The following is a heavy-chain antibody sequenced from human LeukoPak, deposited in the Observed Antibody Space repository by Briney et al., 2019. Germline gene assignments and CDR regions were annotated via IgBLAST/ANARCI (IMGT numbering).Heavy chain of an antibody. CDR2: INPNSGGT. CDR3: ARGSKGIAARPGTFDY. CDR1: GYTFTGYY. J-gene: IGHJ4*02. D-gene: IGHD6-6*01. Sequence: ASVKVSCKASGYTFTGYYMHWVRQAPGQGLEWMGWINPNSGGTNYAQKFQGRVTMTRDTSISTAYMELSRLRSDDTAVYYCARGSKGIAARPGTFDYWGQGTLVTVSS. V-gene: IGHV1-2*02.